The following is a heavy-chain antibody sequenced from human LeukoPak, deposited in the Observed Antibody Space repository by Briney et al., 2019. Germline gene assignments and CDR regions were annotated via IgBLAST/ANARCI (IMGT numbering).Heavy chain of an antibody. CDR3: ARIPHPDYADAQ. D-gene: IGHD4-17*01. CDR1: GFTFINYS. Sequence: GGSLRLSCTASGFTFINYSMNWVRQAPGKGLEWVSYISSSGGTMDYADSVKGRFTVSRDNGKKLVHLQLNSLRAEDTAVYFCARIPHPDYADAQWGQGTLVIVSS. V-gene: IGHV3-48*04. J-gene: IGHJ4*02. CDR2: ISSSGGTM.